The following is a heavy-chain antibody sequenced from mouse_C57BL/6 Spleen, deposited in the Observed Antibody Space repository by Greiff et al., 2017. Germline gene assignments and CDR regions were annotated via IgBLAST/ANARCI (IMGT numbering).Heavy chain of an antibody. Sequence: VKLMESGPELVKPGASVKISCKASGYAFSSSWMNWVKQRPGKGLEWIGRIYPGDGDTNYNGKFKGKATLTADKSSSTAYMQLSSLTSEDSAVYFCARVYYYGSSQGDAMDYWGQGTSVTVSS. V-gene: IGHV1-82*01. J-gene: IGHJ4*01. D-gene: IGHD1-1*01. CDR3: ARVYYYGSSQGDAMDY. CDR1: GYAFSSSW. CDR2: IYPGDGDT.